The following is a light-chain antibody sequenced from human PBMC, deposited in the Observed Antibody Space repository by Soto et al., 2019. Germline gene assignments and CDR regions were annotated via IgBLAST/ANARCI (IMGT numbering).Light chain of an antibody. CDR3: SSYTSSSTLV. Sequence: QSALTXPASXXXXXGQSITISCTGTXXDVGGYNYVSWYQQHPGKAPKLMIYEVSNRPSGVSNRFSGSKSGNTASLTISGLQAEDEADYYCSSYTSSSTLVFGGGTKLTVL. J-gene: IGLJ3*02. CDR2: EVS. CDR1: XXDVGGYNY. V-gene: IGLV2-14*01.